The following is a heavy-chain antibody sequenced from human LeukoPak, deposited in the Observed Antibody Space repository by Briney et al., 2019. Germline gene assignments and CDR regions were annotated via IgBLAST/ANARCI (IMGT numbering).Heavy chain of an antibody. CDR3: ARDAVRSGEFDH. V-gene: IGHV3-48*04. Sequence: GGSLRLSCAASGFTFSSYGMNWVRQAPGKGLEWVSYISSSGSPIYYADSVTGRFTISRDNAKNSLYLQMNSLRAEDTAVYYCARDAVRSGEFDHWGQGTLVTVSS. J-gene: IGHJ4*02. D-gene: IGHD1-26*01. CDR1: GFTFSSYG. CDR2: ISSSGSPI.